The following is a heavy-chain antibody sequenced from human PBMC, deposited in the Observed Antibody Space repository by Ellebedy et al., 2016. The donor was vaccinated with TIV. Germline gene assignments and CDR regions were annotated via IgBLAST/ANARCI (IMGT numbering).Heavy chain of an antibody. CDR2: IGRGNDK. Sequence: GESLKISCAASGFTFRAYAMTWVRQAPGKGLEWVSSIGRGNDKYYADPWKGRFTISRENSKNALSLQMFGLGAADTALYFCAKGGIGETGALDYWGQGTLVTVSS. V-gene: IGHV3-23*01. CDR3: AKGGIGETGALDY. CDR1: GFTFRAYA. J-gene: IGHJ4*02. D-gene: IGHD6-13*01.